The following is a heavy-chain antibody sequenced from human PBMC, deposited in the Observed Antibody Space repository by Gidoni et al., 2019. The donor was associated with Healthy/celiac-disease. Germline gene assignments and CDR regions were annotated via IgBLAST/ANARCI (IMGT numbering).Heavy chain of an antibody. J-gene: IGHJ4*02. CDR1: GGSISSSGYY. D-gene: IGHD6-13*01. Sequence: QLQLQESGPGLVKPSVTLSLPCTVAGGSISSSGYYWGWIRQPPGKGLEWIGSIYYSGRTYYNPSLKSRVTISVDTSKNQFSLKLSSVTAADTAVYYCASTAAAGIDYWGQGTLVTVSS. V-gene: IGHV4-39*01. CDR3: ASTAAAGIDY. CDR2: IYYSGRT.